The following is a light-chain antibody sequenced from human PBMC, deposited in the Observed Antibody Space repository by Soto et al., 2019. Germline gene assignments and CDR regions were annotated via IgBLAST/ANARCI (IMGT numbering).Light chain of an antibody. CDR2: EVS. V-gene: IGLV2-14*01. Sequence: QSALTQPASVSGSPGQSITISCTGTSSDVGDYNYVSWYQQHPGKDPKLMIYEVSNRPSGVSNRFSGSKSGNTASLTISGLQAEDEADYYCSSYTSSSPFVFGTGTKLTVL. J-gene: IGLJ1*01. CDR1: SSDVGDYNY. CDR3: SSYTSSSPFV.